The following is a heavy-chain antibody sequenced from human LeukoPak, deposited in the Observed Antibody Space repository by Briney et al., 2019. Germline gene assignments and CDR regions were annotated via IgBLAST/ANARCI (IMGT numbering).Heavy chain of an antibody. CDR2: INPSGRT. CDR3: ARGTVDSVSPRD. J-gene: IGHJ4*02. D-gene: IGHD5/OR15-5a*01. Sequence: PSETLSHTCAVYGGSFSGYYWNWIRQSPGKGLEWIGEINPSGRTTYNPSLKSRVTTSLDTSKNQFSLNRSSVTAADTAVYYCARGTVDSVSPRDWGQGTLVTVSS. CDR1: GGSFSGYY. V-gene: IGHV4-34*01.